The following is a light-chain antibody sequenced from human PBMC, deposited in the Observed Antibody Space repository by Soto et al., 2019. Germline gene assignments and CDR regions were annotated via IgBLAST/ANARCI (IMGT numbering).Light chain of an antibody. CDR3: QSYDSSLRDV. CDR2: GNS. V-gene: IGLV1-40*01. J-gene: IGLJ1*01. CDR1: SSNIGAGYD. Sequence: QSVLTQPPSVSGAPGQRVTISCTGRSSNIGAGYDVHWYQQLPGTAPKLLIYGNSNRPSGVPDRFSGSKSGTSASLAITGLQAEDEADYYCQSYDSSLRDVFGTGTKVTVL.